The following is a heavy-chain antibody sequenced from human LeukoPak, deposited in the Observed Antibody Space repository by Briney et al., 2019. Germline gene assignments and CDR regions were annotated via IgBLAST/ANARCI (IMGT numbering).Heavy chain of an antibody. CDR3: AHSPIVVVVAATPRAEYFQH. J-gene: IGHJ1*01. V-gene: IGHV2-5*02. Sequence: SGPALVKPTQTLTLTCTFSGFSLTTSGVGVGWIRQPPGKALEWLALIYWDDDERYSPSLRSRLTITKDTSKNQVVLTMTNMDPVDTATYYCAHSPIVVVVAATPRAEYFQHWGQGTLVTVSS. CDR1: GFSLTTSGVG. CDR2: IYWDDDE. D-gene: IGHD2-15*01.